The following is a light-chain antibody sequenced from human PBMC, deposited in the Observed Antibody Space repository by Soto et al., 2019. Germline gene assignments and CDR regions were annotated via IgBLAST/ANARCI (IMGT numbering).Light chain of an antibody. Sequence: EIVMTQSPATLSVPPGERATLSCRASQSVSSNLAWYQQKPGQAPRLLIYGASTRATGIPARFSGSGSGTEFALTISSRQSEDFAVYDCQQYNHWPPWTFGEGTKVEIK. CDR2: GAS. CDR1: QSVSSN. V-gene: IGKV3-15*01. CDR3: QQYNHWPPWT. J-gene: IGKJ1*01.